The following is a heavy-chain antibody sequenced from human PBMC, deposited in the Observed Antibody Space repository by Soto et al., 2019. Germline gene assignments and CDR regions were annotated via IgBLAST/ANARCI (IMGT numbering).Heavy chain of an antibody. CDR3: ARDRTTRGFFDY. Sequence: GGSLRLSCAASGFTFSSYWMHWVRQAPGKGLVWVSRINSDGSSTSYADSVKGRFTISRDNAKNTLYLQMNSPRAEDTAVYYCARDRTTRGFFDYWGQGTLVTVSA. CDR2: INSDGSST. V-gene: IGHV3-74*01. CDR1: GFTFSSYW. D-gene: IGHD1-1*01. J-gene: IGHJ4*02.